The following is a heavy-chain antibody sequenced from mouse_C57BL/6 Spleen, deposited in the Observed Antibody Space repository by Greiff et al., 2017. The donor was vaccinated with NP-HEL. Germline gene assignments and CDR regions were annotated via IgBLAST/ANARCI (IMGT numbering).Heavy chain of an antibody. CDR2: INPSTGGT. Sequence: VQLQQSGPELVKPGASVKISCKASGYSFTGYYMNWVKQSPEKSLEWIGEINPSTGGTTYNQKFKAKATLTVDKSSSTAYMQLKSLTSEDSAVYYCARRLDGYSAWFAYWGQGTLVTVSA. D-gene: IGHD2-3*01. V-gene: IGHV1-42*01. CDR3: ARRLDGYSAWFAY. CDR1: GYSFTGYY. J-gene: IGHJ3*01.